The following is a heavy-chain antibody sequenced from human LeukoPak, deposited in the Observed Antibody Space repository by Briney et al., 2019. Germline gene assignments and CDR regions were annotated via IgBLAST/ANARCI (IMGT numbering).Heavy chain of an antibody. D-gene: IGHD3-16*01. V-gene: IGHV5-51*01. J-gene: IGHJ4*02. Sequence: GESLKISCKGSGYSFTTYWIGWVRQMPGKGLEWVAIIYPGDSDTRYSPSFQGQVSISVDKSITTAYLQWSSLKASDTAIYYCAMGWRGTYDLAVYWSQGTLVTVSS. CDR2: IYPGDSDT. CDR1: GYSFTTYW. CDR3: AMGWRGTYDLAVY.